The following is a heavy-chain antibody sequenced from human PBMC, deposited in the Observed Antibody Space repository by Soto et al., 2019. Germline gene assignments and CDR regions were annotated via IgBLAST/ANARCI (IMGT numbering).Heavy chain of an antibody. Sequence: ASVKGSCNASGCTFTVYYMHWVRQSPGQGLEWMGWINPNSGGTNYAQKFPGRVTMTRDTSISTAYMELSRLRSDDTAVYYCARDQHQQQWLAGNYYGMDVWGQGTTVTVSS. V-gene: IGHV1-2*02. J-gene: IGHJ6*02. CDR2: INPNSGGT. CDR3: ARDQHQQQWLAGNYYGMDV. D-gene: IGHD6-19*01. CDR1: GCTFTVYY.